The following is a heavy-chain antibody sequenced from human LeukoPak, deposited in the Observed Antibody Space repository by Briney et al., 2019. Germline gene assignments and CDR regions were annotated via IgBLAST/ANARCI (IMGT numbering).Heavy chain of an antibody. J-gene: IGHJ3*02. CDR2: INPNSGGT. CDR3: ARGLREVAEWGDTATYDAFEI. D-gene: IGHD5-18*01. CDR1: GYTFTGYY. Sequence: ASVKVSCKASGYTFTGYYMHWVRQAPGQGLEWMGWINPNSGGTNYAQKFQGRVTMTRDTSISTAYMELSRLRSDDTAVYYCARGLREVAEWGDTATYDAFEIWGQGAMVTVSS. V-gene: IGHV1-2*02.